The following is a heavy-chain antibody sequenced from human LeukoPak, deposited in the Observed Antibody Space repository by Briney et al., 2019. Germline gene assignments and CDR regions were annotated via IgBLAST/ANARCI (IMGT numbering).Heavy chain of an antibody. CDR1: GGSISSYY. V-gene: IGHV4-59*01. CDR3: ARILGGRDAFDI. Sequence: SETLSLTCTVSGGSISSYYWSWIRQPPGKGLEWIGYIYYSGSTNYNPSLKSRVTISVDTSKNQFSLKLSSVTAADTAVYYCARILGGRDAFDIWGQGTMVTVSS. CDR2: IYYSGST. J-gene: IGHJ3*02. D-gene: IGHD1-26*01.